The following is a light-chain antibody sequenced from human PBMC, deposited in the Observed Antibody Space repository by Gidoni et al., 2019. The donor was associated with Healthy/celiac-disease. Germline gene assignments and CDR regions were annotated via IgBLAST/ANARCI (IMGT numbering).Light chain of an antibody. CDR1: QSVLYSSSNKNY. J-gene: IGKJ2*01. CDR2: WAS. CDR3: QQYYSTPYT. Sequence: DIVMIQSPDSLAVSLGDRATINCKSSQSVLYSSSNKNYLAWYQQKPGQPPKLLIYWASTRESGVPDRFSGSGSGTDFTLTISSLQAEDVAVYYCQQYYSTPYTFGQGTKLEIK. V-gene: IGKV4-1*01.